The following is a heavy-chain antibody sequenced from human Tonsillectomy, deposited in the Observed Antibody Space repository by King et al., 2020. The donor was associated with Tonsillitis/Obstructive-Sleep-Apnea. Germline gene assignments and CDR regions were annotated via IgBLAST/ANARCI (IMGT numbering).Heavy chain of an antibody. Sequence: QLVQSGAEVKKPGESLRISCEGSGYGFSLYWISWVRQMPGKGLEWLGRIDPGDSSTNYNPSFRGHATISADKSISTAYLQWSGLKASDTAIYYCARQSTVKHFDYWGQGTLVTVSS. D-gene: IGHD5/OR15-5a*01. CDR2: IDPGDSST. J-gene: IGHJ4*02. CDR3: ARQSTVKHFDY. CDR1: GYGFSLYW. V-gene: IGHV5-10-1*01.